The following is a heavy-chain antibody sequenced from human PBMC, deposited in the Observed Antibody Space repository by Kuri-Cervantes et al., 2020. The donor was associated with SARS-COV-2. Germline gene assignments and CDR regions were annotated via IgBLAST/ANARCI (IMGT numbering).Heavy chain of an antibody. J-gene: IGHJ4*02. V-gene: IGHV1-8*03. CDR2: MNPDTGNA. Sequence: ASVKVSCKASGYTFTNDDINWVRQASGQGLEWMGWMNPDTGNAGYAQKFQGRVTITTDESTSTAYMDLTSLTSEDTAVYFCARYLDWERGIDSWGQGSLVTVSS. CDR1: GYTFTNDD. D-gene: IGHD3/OR15-3a*01. CDR3: ARYLDWERGIDS.